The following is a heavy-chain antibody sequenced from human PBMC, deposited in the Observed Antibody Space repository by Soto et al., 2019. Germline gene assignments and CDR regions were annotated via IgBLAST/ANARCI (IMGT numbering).Heavy chain of an antibody. CDR2: IYPGDSDT. Sequence: GESLQISCKGSGYSFTSYWIGCVRQMPGKGLEWIGIIYPGDSDTRYSPSFQGQVTISADKSISTAYLQWSSLKASDTAMYYCARSFVEMDTMIEYWGEGTLVTVSS. V-gene: IGHV5-51*01. D-gene: IGHD5-18*01. J-gene: IGHJ4*02. CDR1: GYSFTSYW. CDR3: ARSFVEMDTMIEY.